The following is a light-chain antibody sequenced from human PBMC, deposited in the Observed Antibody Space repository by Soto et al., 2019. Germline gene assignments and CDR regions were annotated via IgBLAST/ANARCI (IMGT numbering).Light chain of an antibody. CDR1: SSNIEYNS. J-gene: IGLJ1*01. Sequence: QSVLTQPPSASGTPGQRVTISCSGSSSNIEYNSVYWYQQLPGSAPKLLIHRNNQRPSGVPDRFSASKSGASASLAISGLRSEDEADYHCASWDDSLRGFVFGTGTKVTVL. CDR2: RNN. V-gene: IGLV1-47*01. CDR3: ASWDDSLRGFV.